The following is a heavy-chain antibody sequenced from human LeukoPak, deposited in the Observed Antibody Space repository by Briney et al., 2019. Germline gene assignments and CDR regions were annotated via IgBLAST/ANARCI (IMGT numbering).Heavy chain of an antibody. Sequence: GSLRLSCAASGYTFSSYFMGWVRQAPGKGLEWVANMKPDASEIYYVDSVKGRFTISRGNAKNSLYLQMNSLRAEDTAVYYCARVLGYGWFDPWGQGTLVTVSS. V-gene: IGHV3-7*01. CDR1: GYTFSSYF. J-gene: IGHJ5*02. CDR2: MKPDASEI. D-gene: IGHD5-12*01. CDR3: ARVLGYGWFDP.